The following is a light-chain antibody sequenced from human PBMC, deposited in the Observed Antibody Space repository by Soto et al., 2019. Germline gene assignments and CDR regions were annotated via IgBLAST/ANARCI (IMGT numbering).Light chain of an antibody. V-gene: IGKV3-15*01. J-gene: IGKJ5*01. CDR3: QQYNNWPPIT. Sequence: ERVVTQSPTTLSVSPGPRSTHPCRASQRVSIKLAWYQQRPGQAPRLLXYDTSTRATGIPARFSGSGSGTEFTLTISSLQSEDFAVYYCQQYNNWPPITFGQGTRLEIK. CDR1: QRVSIK. CDR2: DTS.